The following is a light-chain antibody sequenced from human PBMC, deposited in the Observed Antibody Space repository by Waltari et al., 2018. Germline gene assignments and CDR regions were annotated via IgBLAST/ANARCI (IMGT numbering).Light chain of an antibody. V-gene: IGLV1-44*01. Sequence: QSVVTQPPSASGAPGQRVTISCSGSSSNVGRNSITWYQQLPGTAPKVVMYYIDRRPSGVPDRFSGSRSGTTASLTISGLQSEDEADYYCSVWDDSLSGPVFGGGTKLTVL. CDR1: SSNVGRNS. CDR3: SVWDDSLSGPV. CDR2: YID. J-gene: IGLJ2*01.